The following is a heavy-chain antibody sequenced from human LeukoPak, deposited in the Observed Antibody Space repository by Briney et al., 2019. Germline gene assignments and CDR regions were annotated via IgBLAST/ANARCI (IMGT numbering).Heavy chain of an antibody. CDR1: GFTFDDYT. V-gene: IGHV3-43*01. CDR3: AKDDYYYDSSGYQHYFDY. CDR2: ISWDGGTT. J-gene: IGHJ4*02. Sequence: GGSLGLSCAASGFTFDDYTMHWVRQAPGKGLEWVSLISWDGGTTYYADSVKGRFTISRDNSKNTLYLQMNSLRAEDTAVYYCAKDDYYYDSSGYQHYFDYWGQGTLVTVSS. D-gene: IGHD3-22*01.